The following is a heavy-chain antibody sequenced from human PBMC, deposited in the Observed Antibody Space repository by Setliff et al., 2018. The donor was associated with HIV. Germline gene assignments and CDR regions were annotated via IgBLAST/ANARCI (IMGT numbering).Heavy chain of an antibody. V-gene: IGHV4-59*11. CDR1: GGSINSHY. CDR2: LNHGGTT. J-gene: IGHJ4*02. CDR3: AVVRGANY. Sequence: SETLSLTCTVSGGSINSHYWSWIRQSPGEGLEWIGTLNHGGTTDYNPSLKSRDTISADTSTNQFSLKLSSMTAADTAVYFCAVVRGANYWGQGTMVTVSS. D-gene: IGHD3-10*01.